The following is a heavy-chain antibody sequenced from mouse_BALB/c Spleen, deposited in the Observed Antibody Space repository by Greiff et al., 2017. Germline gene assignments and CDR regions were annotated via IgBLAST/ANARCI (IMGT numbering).Heavy chain of an antibody. CDR1: GYTFTSYW. J-gene: IGHJ3*01. CDR2: IDPSDSYT. D-gene: IGHD2-1*01. CDR3: ARKGGGNYVGFAY. Sequence: QVQLQQSGAELVKPGASVKLSCKASGYTFTSYWMHWVKQRPGQGLEWIGEIDPSDSYTNYNQKFKGKATLTVDKSSSTAYMQLSSLTSEDSAVYYCARKGGGNYVGFAYWGQGTLVTVSA. V-gene: IGHV1-69*02.